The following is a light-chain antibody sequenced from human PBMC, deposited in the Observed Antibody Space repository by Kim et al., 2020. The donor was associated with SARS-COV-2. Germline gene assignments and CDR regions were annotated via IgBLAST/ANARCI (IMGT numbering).Light chain of an antibody. CDR3: QAWDSSTVV. J-gene: IGLJ2*01. Sequence: SVPPVQTACSPCSGDKLGVKYACWYQQKPGQSPVLVIYQDSKRPSGIPARFSGSISGNTATLTISGTQSMDEADYYCQAWDSSTVVFGGGTQLTVL. V-gene: IGLV3-1*01. CDR1: KLGVKY. CDR2: QDS.